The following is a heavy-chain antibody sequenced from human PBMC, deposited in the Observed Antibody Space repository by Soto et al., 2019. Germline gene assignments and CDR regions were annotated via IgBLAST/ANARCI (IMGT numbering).Heavy chain of an antibody. J-gene: IGHJ6*02. CDR3: ARADPGGSWPAAVFRYYYGMDF. CDR1: GGSFSGYH. D-gene: IGHD6-13*01. V-gene: IGHV4-34*01. CDR2: INHSGST. Sequence: SETLSLTCAVYGGSFSGYHWSGIRQPPGKGLEWIGEINHSGSTNYNPSLKSRVTISVDTSKNQFSLKLSSVTAADTAVYYCARADPGGSWPAAVFRYYYGMDFWGQGTTVTVSS.